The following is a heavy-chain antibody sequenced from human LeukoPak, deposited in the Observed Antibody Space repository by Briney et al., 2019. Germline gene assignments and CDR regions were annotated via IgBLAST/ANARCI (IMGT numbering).Heavy chain of an antibody. J-gene: IGHJ4*02. CDR3: ARRAYGIGFDY. D-gene: IGHD1-26*01. Sequence: SETLSLTCTVSGGSISRSPHCWGWIRQPPGKGLEWIATIYYSGSTFYHPSLESRVTISADTSKNQFSLKLTSVTAADTAVYYCARRAYGIGFDYWGQGIMVTVSS. V-gene: IGHV4-39*01. CDR2: IYYSGST. CDR1: GGSISRSPHC.